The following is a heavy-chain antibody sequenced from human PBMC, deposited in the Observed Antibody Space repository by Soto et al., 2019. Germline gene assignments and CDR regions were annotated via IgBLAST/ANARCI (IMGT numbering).Heavy chain of an antibody. CDR2: ISGGGGNR. CDR3: AKDRAFCTSTNCQYWYLDL. Sequence: GGSLRLSCAASGFMFTAYAMTWVRQAPGKGLEWLSDISGGGGNRYYADSVRGRFTISRDDSKNILYLEMSSLRVDDTAMYYCAKDRAFCTSTNCQYWYLDLWGHGTLVTAPQ. J-gene: IGHJ2*01. CDR1: GFMFTAYA. D-gene: IGHD2-2*01. V-gene: IGHV3-23*01.